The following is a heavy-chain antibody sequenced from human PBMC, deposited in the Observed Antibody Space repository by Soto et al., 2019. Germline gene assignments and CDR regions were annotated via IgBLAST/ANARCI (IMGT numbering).Heavy chain of an antibody. D-gene: IGHD3-9*01. Sequence: SVKVSCKASGGTFSSYTVSLVRQAPVQVLELIVRIIPILVIANYSQKFQGRVTIASYKSTITCCIELIILRSDYTSVYYCARGFSLNGYGHDYWGQGTLVTVSS. CDR3: ARGFSLNGYGHDY. J-gene: IGHJ4*02. CDR1: GGTFSSYT. V-gene: IGHV1-69*02. CDR2: IIPILVIA.